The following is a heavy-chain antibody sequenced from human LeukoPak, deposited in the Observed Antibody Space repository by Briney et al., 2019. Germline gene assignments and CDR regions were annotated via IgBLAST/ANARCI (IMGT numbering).Heavy chain of an antibody. CDR2: INAGNGNT. Sequence: ASVKVSCKASGYTFTSYAMHWVRQAPGQRLEWMGWINAGNGNTKYSQKFQGRVTITRDTSASTAYMELSSLRSEDTAVYHCARGYCSSTSCLWDLDYWGQGTLVTVSS. D-gene: IGHD2-2*01. CDR1: GYTFTSYA. CDR3: ARGYCSSTSCLWDLDY. J-gene: IGHJ4*02. V-gene: IGHV1-3*01.